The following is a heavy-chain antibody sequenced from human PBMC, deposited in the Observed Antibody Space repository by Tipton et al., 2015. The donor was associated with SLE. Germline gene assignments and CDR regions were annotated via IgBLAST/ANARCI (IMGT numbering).Heavy chain of an antibody. Sequence: TLSLTCTVSGGSISRSSHYWGWIRQPPGKGLEWIGSIYYSGRTYYNSSLKSRVTISVDTSKNQFSLKLSSVTAADTAVYYCVREGQYQGWFDPWGQGTLVTVSS. CDR2: IYYSGRT. CDR3: VREGQYQGWFDP. V-gene: IGHV4-39*07. D-gene: IGHD2-2*01. CDR1: GGSISRSSHY. J-gene: IGHJ5*02.